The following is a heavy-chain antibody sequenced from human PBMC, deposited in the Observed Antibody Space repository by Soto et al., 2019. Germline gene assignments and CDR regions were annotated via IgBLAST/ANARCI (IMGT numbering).Heavy chain of an antibody. CDR1: GFTFSSYA. J-gene: IGHJ6*02. V-gene: IGHV3-30-3*01. CDR2: ISYDGSNK. D-gene: IGHD5-18*01. CDR3: AKREVYSYGLEDYYGMDV. Sequence: QVQLVESGGGVVQPGRSLRLSCAASGFTFSSYAMHWVRQAPGKGLEWVAVISYDGSNKYYADSVKGRFTISRDNSKNTLYLQMNSLRAEDTAVYYCAKREVYSYGLEDYYGMDVWGQGTTVTVSS.